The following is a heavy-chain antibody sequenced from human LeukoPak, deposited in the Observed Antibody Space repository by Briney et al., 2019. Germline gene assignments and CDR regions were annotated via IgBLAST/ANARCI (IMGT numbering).Heavy chain of an antibody. D-gene: IGHD5-18*01. CDR2: IWYDGSNK. V-gene: IGHV3-33*01. Sequence: PGGSLRLSCAASGFTFSSYGMHWVRQAPGKGLEWVAVIWYDGSNKYYADSVKGRFTISRDNSKNTLYLQMNSLRAEDTAVYYCARGGWGTAMVKGRGAQGYWGQGTLVTVSS. CDR1: GFTFSSYG. CDR3: ARGGWGTAMVKGRGAQGY. J-gene: IGHJ4*02.